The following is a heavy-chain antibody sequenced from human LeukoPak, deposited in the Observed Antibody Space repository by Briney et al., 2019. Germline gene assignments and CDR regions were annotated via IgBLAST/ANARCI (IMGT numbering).Heavy chain of an antibody. D-gene: IGHD4-23*01. Sequence: SGGSLRLSCAASGFTFSSSAMSWVRQVPGKGLEWVSGISASGGSTYYADSVRGRFTISRDNSKNTLYVQMNSLRAEDTAVYYCARRGDGYGGMTARYFQHWGQGTLVTVSS. CDR2: ISASGGST. J-gene: IGHJ1*01. CDR3: ARRGDGYGGMTARYFQH. CDR1: GFTFSSSA. V-gene: IGHV3-23*01.